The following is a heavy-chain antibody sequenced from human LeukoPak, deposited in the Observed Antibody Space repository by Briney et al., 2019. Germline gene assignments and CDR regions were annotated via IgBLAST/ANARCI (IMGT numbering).Heavy chain of an antibody. D-gene: IGHD1-26*01. CDR2: IVSDGTSA. Sequence: GGSLRLSCAASGFTFRGYWMHWVRQAPGKGLVWVSRIVSDGTSASYADFVEGRFIMSRDNAKNTLYLQLSSLRVEDTAVCYCARELGATFDNWGQGTLVTVSS. CDR3: ARELGATFDN. J-gene: IGHJ4*02. CDR1: GFTFRGYW. V-gene: IGHV3-74*01.